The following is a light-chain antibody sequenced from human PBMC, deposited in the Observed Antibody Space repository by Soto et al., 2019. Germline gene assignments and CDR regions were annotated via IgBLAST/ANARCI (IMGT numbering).Light chain of an antibody. Sequence: EIVLTQSPATLSLSPGEIATLSCRASQSVSSYLAWYQQKPGQAPRLLIYDASNTATAVPARFSGSGSGTDFTLTISSLEHEDFAVYYCQQRSNWPRTFGQGTKVE. V-gene: IGKV3-11*01. J-gene: IGKJ1*01. CDR3: QQRSNWPRT. CDR2: DAS. CDR1: QSVSSY.